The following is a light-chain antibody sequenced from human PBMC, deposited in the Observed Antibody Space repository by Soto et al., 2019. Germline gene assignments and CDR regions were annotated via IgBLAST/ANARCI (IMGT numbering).Light chain of an antibody. Sequence: QSVLTQPPSVSGAPGQRVTISCTGSSSNIGAGYDVHWYQQLRGAAPKVLIFGDNKRPSGVPDRFSGSKSGTSASLAITGLQAEDEADYYCQSYDSRLSGSVFGGGTKLTVL. CDR1: SSNIGAGYD. V-gene: IGLV1-40*01. J-gene: IGLJ3*02. CDR2: GDN. CDR3: QSYDSRLSGSV.